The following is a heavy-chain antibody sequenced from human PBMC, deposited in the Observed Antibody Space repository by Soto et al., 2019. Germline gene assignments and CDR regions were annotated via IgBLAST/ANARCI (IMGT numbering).Heavy chain of an antibody. CDR2: INPSGGST. J-gene: IGHJ5*02. V-gene: IGHV1-46*03. CDR3: AKAGSSGWYFGWFDP. CDR1: GYTFTSYY. D-gene: IGHD6-19*01. Sequence: ASVKVSCKASGYTFTSYYMHWVRQAPGQGLEWMGIINPSGGSTSYAQKFQGRVTMTRDTSTSTVYMELSSLRSEDTAVYYCAKAGSSGWYFGWFDPWGQGTLVT.